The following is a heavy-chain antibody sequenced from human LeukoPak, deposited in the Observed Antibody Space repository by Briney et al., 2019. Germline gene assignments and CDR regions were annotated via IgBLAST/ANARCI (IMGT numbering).Heavy chain of an antibody. CDR3: AFHYYGSGSYRYYMDV. V-gene: IGHV1-2*02. Sequence: ASVKVSCKASGYTFTGYYMHWVRQAPGQGLEWMGWINPNSGGTNYAQKFQGRVTMTRDTSISTAYMELSRLRSDDTAVYYCAFHYYGSGSYRYYMDVWGKGTTVTVSS. J-gene: IGHJ6*03. D-gene: IGHD3-10*01. CDR2: INPNSGGT. CDR1: GYTFTGYY.